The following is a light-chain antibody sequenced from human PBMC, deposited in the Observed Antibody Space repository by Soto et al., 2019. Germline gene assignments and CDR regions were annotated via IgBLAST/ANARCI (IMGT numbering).Light chain of an antibody. CDR1: QSISGA. Sequence: IVLTQSPGTVSLSPGESATLSWRASQSISGALAWYQKKPGQAPRLLLYGASTRATGIPARFSASGSGTEFTLTISSLQSEDFAVYYCQQYNYWPPLTFGGGTKVDI. J-gene: IGKJ4*01. V-gene: IGKV3-15*01. CDR3: QQYNYWPPLT. CDR2: GAS.